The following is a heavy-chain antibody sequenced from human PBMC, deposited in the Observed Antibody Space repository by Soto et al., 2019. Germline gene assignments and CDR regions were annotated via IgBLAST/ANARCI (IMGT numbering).Heavy chain of an antibody. J-gene: IGHJ6*02. CDR3: TKGPNWNYYYYGVDV. Sequence: SETLSLTCTVSGDPINSYYWSWIRQPAGKGLEWIGRVHSSGSTTYNPSLQSRVTMSVDTSKNQISLKLSSVTAADTAVYYCTKGPNWNYYYYGVDVWGQGTTVTVSS. CDR2: VHSSGST. V-gene: IGHV4-4*07. D-gene: IGHD1-20*01. CDR1: GDPINSYY.